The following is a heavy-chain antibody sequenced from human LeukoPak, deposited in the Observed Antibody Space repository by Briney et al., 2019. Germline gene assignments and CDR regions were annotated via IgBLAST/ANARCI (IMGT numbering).Heavy chain of an antibody. Sequence: GGSLRLSCAASAFTFTSYGMHWVRQAPGKGLEWVAIISYDGSNKYSADSVEGRFTIYRDNPKNTLYLQMNSLSADDTAVDYCAKDTSRLVVNAPLDYWGQGTLVTVSS. CDR2: ISYDGSNK. V-gene: IGHV3-30*18. D-gene: IGHD2-8*02. CDR1: AFTFTSYG. CDR3: AKDTSRLVVNAPLDY. J-gene: IGHJ4*02.